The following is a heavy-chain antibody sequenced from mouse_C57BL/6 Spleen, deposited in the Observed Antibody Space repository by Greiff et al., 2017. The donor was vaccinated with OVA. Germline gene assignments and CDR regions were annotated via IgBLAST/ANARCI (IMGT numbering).Heavy chain of an antibody. J-gene: IGHJ1*03. Sequence: EVQLQQSGPVLVKPGASVKMSCKASGYTFTDYYMNWVKQSHGKSLEWIGVINPYNGGTSYNQKFKGKATLTVDKSSSTAYMELNSLTSEDSAVYYCARRLSWYFDVWGTGTTVTVSS. V-gene: IGHV1-19*01. CDR3: ARRLSWYFDV. CDR2: INPYNGGT. CDR1: GYTFTDYY. D-gene: IGHD3-2*02.